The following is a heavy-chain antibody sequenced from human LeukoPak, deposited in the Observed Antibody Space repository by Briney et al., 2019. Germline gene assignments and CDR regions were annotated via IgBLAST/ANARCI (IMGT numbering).Heavy chain of an antibody. D-gene: IGHD1-26*01. V-gene: IGHV1-18*01. J-gene: IGHJ4*02. CDR2: VSVYSGDT. CDR3: ARGEGATPLDY. CDR1: GYSFTRYG. Sequence: ASVKVSCKASGYSFTRYGISWVRQAPGQGLEWMGWVSVYSGDTKYAQDLQGRVTMTTDTSTSTAYMDLRSLRSDDTAVYYCARGEGATPLDYWGQGTLVTVSS.